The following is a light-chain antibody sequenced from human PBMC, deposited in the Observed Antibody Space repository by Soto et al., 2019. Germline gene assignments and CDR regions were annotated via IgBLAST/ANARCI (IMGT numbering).Light chain of an antibody. CDR3: QQYNNWPRT. J-gene: IGKJ1*01. CDR1: QSVSSN. Sequence: EIVMTQFPATLSVSPGERATLSCRASQSVSSNLAWYQQKPGQAPRLLIYGASTRATGIPDWFSGSGSGTEFTLTISSLQSEDFAVYYCQQYNNWPRTFGQGTKVEIK. V-gene: IGKV3D-15*01. CDR2: GAS.